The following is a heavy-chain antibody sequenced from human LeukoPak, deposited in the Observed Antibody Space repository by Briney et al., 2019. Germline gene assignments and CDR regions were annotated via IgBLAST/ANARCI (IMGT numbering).Heavy chain of an antibody. D-gene: IGHD1-20*01. V-gene: IGHV3-7*01. CDR1: GFTFSSYG. J-gene: IGHJ4*02. CDR2: IKYDGSEK. Sequence: GGSLRLSCAASGFTFSSYGMNWVRQAPGQGLEWVAHIKYDGSEKYYADSVKGRFTISREDAKNSLSLQMDNVRAEDTAVYYCAYSNNLNYWGQGTLVTVSS. CDR3: AYSNNLNY.